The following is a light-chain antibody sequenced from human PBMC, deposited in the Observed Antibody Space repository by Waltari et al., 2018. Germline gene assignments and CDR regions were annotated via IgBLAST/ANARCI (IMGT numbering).Light chain of an antibody. Sequence: QSVLTQPPSASGAPGQRVTISCSGTYSNVGNNVVNWYQQVPGTVPKLLIYRNDQRPSGVPDRSSGSKSGSSASLAISGLRSEDEADYFCASWDDSPNGRWVFGGGTKVTVL. V-gene: IGLV1-44*01. CDR2: RND. CDR3: ASWDDSPNGRWV. CDR1: YSNVGNNV. J-gene: IGLJ3*02.